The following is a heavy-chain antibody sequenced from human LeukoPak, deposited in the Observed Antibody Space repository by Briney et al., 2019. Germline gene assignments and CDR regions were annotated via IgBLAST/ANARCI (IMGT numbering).Heavy chain of an antibody. Sequence: SVKVSCKASGGTFSSYAINWVRQAPGQGLEWMGGIIPIFATANYAQNFQGRVTMTEDTSTDTAYMELSSLRSEDTAVYYCATLRDYYDSTCWGQGTMVTVSS. J-gene: IGHJ3*01. CDR3: ATLRDYYDSTC. CDR2: IIPIFATA. D-gene: IGHD3-22*01. V-gene: IGHV1-69*06. CDR1: GGTFSSYA.